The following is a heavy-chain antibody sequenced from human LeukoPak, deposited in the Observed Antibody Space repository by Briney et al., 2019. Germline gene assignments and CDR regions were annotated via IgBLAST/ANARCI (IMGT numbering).Heavy chain of an antibody. CDR3: ARLEGGGDTSNLDY. CDR1: GYSFASYW. J-gene: IGHJ4*02. D-gene: IGHD4-17*01. Sequence: GESLKISCKGSGYSFASYWIGWVRQMPGKGLEWMGIVYPGDSDTRYSPSFQGQVTMSADKSISTAYLQWRSLKASDTAIYYCARLEGGGDTSNLDYWGKGTLSPSPQ. V-gene: IGHV5-51*01. CDR2: VYPGDSDT.